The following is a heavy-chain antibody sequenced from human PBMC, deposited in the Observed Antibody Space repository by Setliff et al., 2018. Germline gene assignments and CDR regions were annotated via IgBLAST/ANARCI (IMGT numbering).Heavy chain of an antibody. CDR3: ASDRRIVGARHAFDI. V-gene: IGHV4-31*03. CDR2: IYYSGST. D-gene: IGHD1-26*01. Sequence: SETLSLTCTVSGGPISSGGYYWSWIRQHPGKGLEWIGYIYYSGSTYYNPSLKSRITISVDTSKNQFSLKLSSVTAADTAVYYCASDRRIVGARHAFDIWGQGTMVTVSS. CDR1: GGPISSGGYY. J-gene: IGHJ3*02.